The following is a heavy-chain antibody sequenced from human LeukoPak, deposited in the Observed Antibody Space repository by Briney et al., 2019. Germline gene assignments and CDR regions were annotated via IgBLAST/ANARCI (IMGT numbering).Heavy chain of an antibody. CDR1: GFTVSSNY. J-gene: IGHJ6*03. Sequence: PGGSLRLSCAASGFTVSSNYMSWVRQAPGKGLEWVSVIYSGGSTYYADSVKGRFTISRDNSKNTLYLQMNSLRAEDTAVYYCARDLETYYYDSSGFIASYYYYMDVWGKGTTVTVSS. D-gene: IGHD3-22*01. CDR2: IYSGGST. CDR3: ARDLETYYYDSSGFIASYYYYMDV. V-gene: IGHV3-53*01.